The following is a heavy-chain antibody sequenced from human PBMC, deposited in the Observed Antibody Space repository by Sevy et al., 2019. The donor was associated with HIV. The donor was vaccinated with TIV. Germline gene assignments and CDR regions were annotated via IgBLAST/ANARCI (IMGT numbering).Heavy chain of an antibody. Sequence: GGSLRLSCAASGFTFSSYAMSWVRQAPGKGLEWVSAISGSGGSTYYADSVKGRFTISRDNSKNTLYLQMNSLRAEDTAVYYCAKSPTYGSGSYYTVAECFHHWGQGTLVTVSS. CDR3: AKSPTYGSGSYYTVAECFHH. CDR2: ISGSGGST. D-gene: IGHD3-10*01. CDR1: GFTFSSYA. V-gene: IGHV3-23*01. J-gene: IGHJ1*01.